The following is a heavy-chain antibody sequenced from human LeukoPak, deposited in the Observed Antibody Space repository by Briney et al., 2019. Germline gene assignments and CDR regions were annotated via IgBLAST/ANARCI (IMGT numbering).Heavy chain of an antibody. CDR2: IIPIFGTA. Sequence: SVKVSCKASGGTFSSYAISWVRQAPGQGLEWMGGIIPIFGTANYAQKFQGRVTITADESTSTAYMELSSLRSEDTAVYYCARARYSGYDYGYYYYYYMDVWGKGTTVTISS. CDR3: ARARYSGYDYGYYYYYYMDV. D-gene: IGHD5-12*01. V-gene: IGHV1-69*13. J-gene: IGHJ6*03. CDR1: GGTFSSYA.